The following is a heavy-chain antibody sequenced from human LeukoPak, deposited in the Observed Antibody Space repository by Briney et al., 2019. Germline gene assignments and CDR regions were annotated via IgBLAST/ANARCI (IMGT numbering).Heavy chain of an antibody. D-gene: IGHD3-22*01. Sequence: GGSLRLSCAASGFTFSSYAMSWVRQAPGKGLEWVSAISGSGGSTYYADSVKGRFTISRDNSKNTLYLQMNSLRAEDTAVYYCAKGALPYYYDDSSGYYFDYWGQGTLVTVSS. CDR1: GFTFSSYA. CDR2: ISGSGGST. J-gene: IGHJ4*02. CDR3: AKGALPYYYDDSSGYYFDY. V-gene: IGHV3-23*01.